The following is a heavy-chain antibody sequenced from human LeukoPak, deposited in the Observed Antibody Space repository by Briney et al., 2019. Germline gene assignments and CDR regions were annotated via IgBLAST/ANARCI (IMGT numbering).Heavy chain of an antibody. J-gene: IGHJ6*03. CDR3: AKDLYYYYYMDV. Sequence: GGSLRLSCAASGFTFDEYGMSWVRQAPGKGLEWVSSINWDGGSTAYADSVQGRFTISRDNSKNTLYLQMNSLRAEDTAVYYCAKDLYYYYYMDVWGKGTTVTVSS. CDR1: GFTFDEYG. V-gene: IGHV3-20*04. CDR2: INWDGGST.